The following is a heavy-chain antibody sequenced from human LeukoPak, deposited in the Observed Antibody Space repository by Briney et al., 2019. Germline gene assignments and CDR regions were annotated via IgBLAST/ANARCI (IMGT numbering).Heavy chain of an antibody. Sequence: GGSLRLSCAASGFTVSSNYMSWVRQAPGKGLEWVSVIYSGVSTYYADSVKGRFTISRDNSKNTLYLQMNSLRAEDTAVYYCARQLGYCSSTSCYGEYWFDPWGQGTLVTVSS. CDR3: ARQLGYCSSTSCYGEYWFDP. CDR1: GFTVSSNY. D-gene: IGHD2-2*01. CDR2: IYSGVST. J-gene: IGHJ5*02. V-gene: IGHV3-53*01.